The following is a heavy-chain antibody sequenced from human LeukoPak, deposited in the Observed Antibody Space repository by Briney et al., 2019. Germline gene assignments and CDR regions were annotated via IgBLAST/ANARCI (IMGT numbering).Heavy chain of an antibody. CDR1: GGSFSGYY. Sequence: SETLSLTCAVYGGSFSGYYWSWIRQPPGKGLEWIGEINHSGSTNYNPSLKSRVTISVDTSKNQFSLKLSSVTAADTAVYYCALGFWSGYLVFWGQGTLVTVSS. CDR2: INHSGST. V-gene: IGHV4-34*01. J-gene: IGHJ4*02. D-gene: IGHD3-3*01. CDR3: ALGFWSGYLVF.